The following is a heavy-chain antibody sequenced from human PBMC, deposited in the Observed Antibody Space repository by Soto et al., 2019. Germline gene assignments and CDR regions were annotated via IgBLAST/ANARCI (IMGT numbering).Heavy chain of an antibody. J-gene: IGHJ4*02. V-gene: IGHV5-51*01. CDR3: ARDKIAGILDY. CDR1: GYSFTSYW. CDR2: IYGGDSAT. D-gene: IGHD1-20*01. Sequence: GESLKISCKASGYSFTSYWVGWVRQMPGKGLEWMGIIYGGDSATRYSPSFQGQVTISLDKSISTAYLQWSSLKASDTAMYYCARDKIAGILDYWGQGTLVTVSS.